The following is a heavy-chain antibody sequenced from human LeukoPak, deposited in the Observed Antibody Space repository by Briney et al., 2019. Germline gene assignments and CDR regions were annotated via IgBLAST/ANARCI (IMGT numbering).Heavy chain of an antibody. J-gene: IGHJ4*02. V-gene: IGHV3-30*18. CDR2: ISYDGSNK. D-gene: IGHD2-15*01. CDR1: GFTFSSYG. Sequence: GGSLRLSCAASGFTFSSYGMHWVRQAPGKGLEWVAVISYDGSNKYYADSVKGRFTISRDNSKNTLYLQMNSLRAEDTAVYYCAKEVDVVVVAAGLGYWGQGTLVTVSS. CDR3: AKEVDVVVVAAGLGY.